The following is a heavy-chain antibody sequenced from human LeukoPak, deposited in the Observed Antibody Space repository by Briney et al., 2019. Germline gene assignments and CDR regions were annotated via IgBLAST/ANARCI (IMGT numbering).Heavy chain of an antibody. J-gene: IGHJ4*02. CDR2: IRQDGSEK. CDR3: ARVIDGALIDY. Sequence: GGSLRLSCVASGFTFSTYWMSWVRQAPGKGLEWVANIRQDGSEKYYVDSVKGRFPISRDNAKNSLYLQMNTLRDDDTAVYYCARVIDGALIDYRGQGTLVTVSS. D-gene: IGHD5-24*01. V-gene: IGHV3-7*01. CDR1: GFTFSTYW.